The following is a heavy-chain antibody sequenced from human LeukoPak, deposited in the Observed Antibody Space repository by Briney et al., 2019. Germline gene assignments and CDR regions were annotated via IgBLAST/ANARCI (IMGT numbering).Heavy chain of an antibody. J-gene: IGHJ4*02. D-gene: IGHD1-26*01. CDR2: IYTSGST. CDR1: GFTVTNNY. Sequence: PGGSLRLSCAASGFTVTNNYMSWVRQAPGKGLEWVSVIYTSGSTYYADSVKGRFTISRDDSKNTLYLQMNSLRAEDTAVYYCAKDLGRYRNNYFDYWGQGTLVTVSS. V-gene: IGHV3-53*01. CDR3: AKDLGRYRNNYFDY.